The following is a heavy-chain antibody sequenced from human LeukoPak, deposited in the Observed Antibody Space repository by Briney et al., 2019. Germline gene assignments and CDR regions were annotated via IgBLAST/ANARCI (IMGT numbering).Heavy chain of an antibody. Sequence: SETLSLTCTVSGGSISSYYWSWIRQPAGKGLEWIGRIYTSGSTNYNPSLKSRVTMSVDTSKNQLSLKLSSVTAADTAVYYCARGYSSSWYFDYWGQGTLVTVSS. D-gene: IGHD6-13*01. V-gene: IGHV4-4*07. CDR3: ARGYSSSWYFDY. CDR1: GGSISSYY. J-gene: IGHJ4*02. CDR2: IYTSGST.